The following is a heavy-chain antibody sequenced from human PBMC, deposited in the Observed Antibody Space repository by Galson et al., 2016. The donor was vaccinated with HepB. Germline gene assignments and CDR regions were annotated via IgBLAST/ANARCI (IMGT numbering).Heavy chain of an antibody. D-gene: IGHD1-14*01. CDR1: GLIVRSNF. V-gene: IGHV3-53*01. Sequence: SLRLSCAASGLIVRSNFMTWVRQGPGKGLEWVATIYNDGDTFYADSVKGRFSISRHNSNNILYLQMSNVTPDDTAVYYCARDGSEHGGSSGGGMDVWGQGTTVTVSS. J-gene: IGHJ6*02. CDR3: ARDGSEHGGSSGGGMDV. CDR2: IYNDGDT.